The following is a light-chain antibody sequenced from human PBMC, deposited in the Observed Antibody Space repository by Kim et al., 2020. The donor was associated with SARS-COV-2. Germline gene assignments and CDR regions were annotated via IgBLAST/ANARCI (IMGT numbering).Light chain of an antibody. CDR3: QSYDSGLSGYNYV. Sequence: VTISCTGGSSNIGAGYDVHWYQQLPGTAPKLLIYGNNNRPSGVPDRFSGSKSGTSASLAITGLQAEDEADYYCQSYDSGLSGYNYVFGTGTKVTVL. V-gene: IGLV1-40*01. CDR1: SSNIGAGYD. J-gene: IGLJ1*01. CDR2: GNN.